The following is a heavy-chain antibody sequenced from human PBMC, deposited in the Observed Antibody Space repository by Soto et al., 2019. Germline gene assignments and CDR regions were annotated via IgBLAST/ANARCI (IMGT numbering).Heavy chain of an antibody. CDR1: GFTFSSYS. Sequence: EVQLVESGGGLVQPGGSLRLSCAASGFTFSSYSMNWVRQAPGKGLEWVSYISSSSSTIYYADSVKGRFTISRDNTLNSLYRQMNSQIDEETAVYYCARENYGDYLNWFDPWGQGTLVTVSS. CDR3: ARENYGDYLNWFDP. V-gene: IGHV3-48*02. CDR2: ISSSSSTI. J-gene: IGHJ5*02. D-gene: IGHD4-17*01.